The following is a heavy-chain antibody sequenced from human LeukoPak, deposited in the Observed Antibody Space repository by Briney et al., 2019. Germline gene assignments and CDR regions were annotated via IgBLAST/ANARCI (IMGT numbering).Heavy chain of an antibody. V-gene: IGHV3-48*04. J-gene: IGHJ3*02. D-gene: IGHD3-22*01. CDR2: ISSSSSTK. CDR1: GFTVSSNY. Sequence: PGGSLRLSCAASGFTVSSNYMTWVRQAPGKGLEWVSYISSSSSTKYYADSVKGRFTISRDNAKNSLYLQMNSLRAEDTAVYYCARQSPYYDSSWAFDIWGQGTMVTVSS. CDR3: ARQSPYYDSSWAFDI.